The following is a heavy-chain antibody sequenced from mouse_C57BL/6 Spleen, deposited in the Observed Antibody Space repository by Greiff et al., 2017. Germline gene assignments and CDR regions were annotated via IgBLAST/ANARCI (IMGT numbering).Heavy chain of an antibody. CDR2: IYPGSGNT. V-gene: IGHV1-76*01. D-gene: IGHD3-1*01. J-gene: IGHJ2*01. CDR1: GYTFTDYY. CDR3: ARLEGYLDYFDY. Sequence: QVQLKESGAELVRPGASVKLSCKASGYTFTDYYINWVKQRPGQGLEWIARIYPGSGNTYYNEKFKGKATLTAEKSSSTAYMQLSSLSSEDSAVYFCARLEGYLDYFDYWGQGTTLTVSS.